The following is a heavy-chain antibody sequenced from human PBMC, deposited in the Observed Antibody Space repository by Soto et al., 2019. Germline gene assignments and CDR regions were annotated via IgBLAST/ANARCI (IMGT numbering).Heavy chain of an antibody. D-gene: IGHD5-12*01. CDR3: TKNSAYALDY. CDR1: RYSINNNNW. CDR2: LHHGGST. J-gene: IGHJ4*02. Sequence: SETLSLTCDVSRYSINNNNWWSWVRQPPGGGLEWIGELHHGGSTKYNPSLESRVTFSVDISKNQFFLKLSSVTAADTAVYYCTKNSAYALDYWGQGTLVTVSS. V-gene: IGHV4-4*02.